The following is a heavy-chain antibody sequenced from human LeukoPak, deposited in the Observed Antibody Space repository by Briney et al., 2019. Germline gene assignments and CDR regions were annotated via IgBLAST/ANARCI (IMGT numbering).Heavy chain of an antibody. CDR2: IYHSGST. J-gene: IGHJ4*02. Sequence: SETLSLTCTVSGGSISSSSYYWGWIRQPPGKGLEWIGSIYHSGSTYYNPSLKSRVTISVDTSKNQFSLKLSSVTAADTAVYYCARSSHKHSSSWYYDYWGQGTLVTVSS. D-gene: IGHD6-13*01. V-gene: IGHV4-39*07. CDR1: GGSISSSSYY. CDR3: ARSSHKHSSSWYYDY.